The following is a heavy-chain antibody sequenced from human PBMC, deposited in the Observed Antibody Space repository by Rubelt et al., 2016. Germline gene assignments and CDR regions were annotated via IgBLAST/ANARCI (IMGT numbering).Heavy chain of an antibody. CDR1: GFTFSSYE. CDR3: ARSRRGGFDY. CDR2: VSSSGSTI. V-gene: IGHV3-48*03. J-gene: IGHJ4*02. Sequence: CAASGFTFSSYELNWVRQAPGKGLEWVSYVSSSGSTIYYADSVKVRFTISRDNAKNSLYLQMNSLRAEDTAVYYCARSRRGGFDYWGQGTLVTVSP. D-gene: IGHD3-16*01.